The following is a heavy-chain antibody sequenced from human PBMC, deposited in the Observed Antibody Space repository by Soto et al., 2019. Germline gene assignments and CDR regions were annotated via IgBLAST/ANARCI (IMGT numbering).Heavy chain of an antibody. J-gene: IGHJ6*02. V-gene: IGHV3-48*03. D-gene: IGHD2-15*01. CDR1: GFTFSSYE. CDR2: ISSSGSTI. Sequence: LRLSCAASGFTFSSYEMNWVRQAPGKGLEWVSYISSSGSTIYYADSVKGRFTISRDNAKNSLYLQMNSLRAEDTAVYYCARDQVAATSYYGMDVWGQGTTVTVSS. CDR3: ARDQVAATSYYGMDV.